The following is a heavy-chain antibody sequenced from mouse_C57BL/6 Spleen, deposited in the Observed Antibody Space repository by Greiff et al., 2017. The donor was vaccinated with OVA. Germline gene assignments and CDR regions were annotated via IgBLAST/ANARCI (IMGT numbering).Heavy chain of an antibody. CDR2: IDPSDSET. V-gene: IGHV1-52*01. D-gene: IGHD1-1*01. CDR1: GYTFTSYW. CDR3: ARSSSYLLDD. Sequence: VKLQQPGAELVRPGSSVKLSCKASGYTFTSYWMHWVKQRPIQGLEWIGNIDPSDSETHYNQKFKDKATLTVDKSSSTAYMQLSSLTSEDSAVYYCARSSSYLLDDWGKGTTLTVSS. J-gene: IGHJ2*01.